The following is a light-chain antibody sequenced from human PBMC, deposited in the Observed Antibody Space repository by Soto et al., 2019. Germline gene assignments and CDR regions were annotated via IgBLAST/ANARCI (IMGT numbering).Light chain of an antibody. Sequence: ETVLTQSPGTLSLSPGERATLSCRASQSVSSNYLAWYQQKPGQAPRLLIYGASTRATGIPDRFSGSGSGTAFPLTISRLEPEDFAVYYCQQFGRSPPSWTFGQGTKVEIK. J-gene: IGKJ1*01. CDR1: QSVSSNY. CDR3: QQFGRSPPSWT. V-gene: IGKV3-20*01. CDR2: GAS.